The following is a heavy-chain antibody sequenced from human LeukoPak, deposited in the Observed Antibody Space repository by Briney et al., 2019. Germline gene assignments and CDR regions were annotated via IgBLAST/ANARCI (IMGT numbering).Heavy chain of an antibody. D-gene: IGHD2-2*01. Sequence: SETLSLTCAVYGGSFSGYYWSWIRQPPGKGLEWIGEINHSGSTNYNPSLKSRVTISVDTSKNQFSLKLSSVTAADTAVYYCARHLVVVPTYAFDIWGRGTMVTVSS. CDR3: ARHLVVVPTYAFDI. J-gene: IGHJ3*02. V-gene: IGHV4-34*01. CDR2: INHSGST. CDR1: GGSFSGYY.